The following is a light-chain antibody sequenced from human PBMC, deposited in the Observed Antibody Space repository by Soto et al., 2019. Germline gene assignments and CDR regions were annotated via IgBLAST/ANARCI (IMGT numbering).Light chain of an antibody. CDR3: ATWDDSLSGRV. CDR1: SSNVGNHF. V-gene: IGLV1-47*02. Sequence: QSVLTQPPSASGTPGQRVTISCSGSSSNVGNHFVYWYQHLPGTAPRLLIYNSDQRPSRVPDRFSGSKSGASASLAISGRRADDAGDYYGATWDDSLSGRVFGGGTKLTVL. J-gene: IGLJ3*02. CDR2: NSD.